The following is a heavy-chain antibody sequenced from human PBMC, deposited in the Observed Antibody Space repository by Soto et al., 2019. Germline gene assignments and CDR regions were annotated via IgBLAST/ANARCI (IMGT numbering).Heavy chain of an antibody. Sequence: EVQLLESGGGLVKSGGSLRLSCVASGFTFSKYAMTWVRQAPGKGLEWVSSISSNGMTTDYADSVKGRFTISRDNSRNTLSLQMDSLRGDDAALYYCAIDKSTDSVRRVWFFDFWGRGTLVTVSS. CDR3: AIDKSTDSVRRVWFFDF. CDR2: ISSNGMTT. CDR1: GFTFSKYA. V-gene: IGHV3-23*01. D-gene: IGHD3-16*01. J-gene: IGHJ2*01.